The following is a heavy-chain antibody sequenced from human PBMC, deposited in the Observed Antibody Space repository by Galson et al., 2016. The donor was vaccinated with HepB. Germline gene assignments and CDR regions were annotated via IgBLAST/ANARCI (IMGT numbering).Heavy chain of an antibody. CDR3: ARAWGSRLTPSNWYFDL. Sequence: TLSLTCAVSGGSVSSGGFSWSWIRQPPGKGLGWIGYIYYSGSTYYNPSLKSRVTISIDRSKNQFSLKLSSVTAADTAVYFCARAWGSRLTPSNWYFDLWGRGTLVSVSS. V-gene: IGHV4-30-2*01. J-gene: IGHJ2*01. CDR2: IYYSGST. CDR1: GGSVSSGGFS. D-gene: IGHD3-16*01.